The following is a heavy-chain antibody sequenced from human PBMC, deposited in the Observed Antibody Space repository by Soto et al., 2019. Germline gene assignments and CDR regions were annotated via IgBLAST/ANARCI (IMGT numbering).Heavy chain of an antibody. Sequence: VQLQESGPGLVKPSQTLSLTCTVSGGSISSGDYYWSWIRQPPGKGLEWIGYIYYSGSTYYNPSLKSRVTISVDTSKNQFSLKLSSVTAADTAVYYCARETYDFWSGYYLGVSPPTPGLLDVWGQGTTVTVSS. V-gene: IGHV4-30-4*01. CDR1: GGSISSGDYY. CDR3: ARETYDFWSGYYLGVSPPTPGLLDV. D-gene: IGHD3-3*01. J-gene: IGHJ6*02. CDR2: IYYSGST.